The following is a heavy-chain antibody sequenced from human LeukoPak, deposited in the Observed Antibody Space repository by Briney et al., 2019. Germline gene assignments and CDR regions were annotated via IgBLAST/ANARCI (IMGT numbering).Heavy chain of an antibody. CDR3: ARVAYGYNSGYWFDP. V-gene: IGHV4-34*01. D-gene: IGHD5-24*01. CDR2: INHSGST. CDR1: GFTFSTYW. J-gene: IGHJ5*02. Sequence: GSLRLSCAASGFTFSTYWMTWVRQPPGKGLEWIGEINHSGSTNYNPSLKSRVTISVDTSKNQFSLKLSSVTAADTAVYYCARVAYGYNSGYWFDPWGQGTLVTVSS.